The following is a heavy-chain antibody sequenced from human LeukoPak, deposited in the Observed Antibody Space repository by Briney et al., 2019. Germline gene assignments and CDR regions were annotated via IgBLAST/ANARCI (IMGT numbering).Heavy chain of an antibody. J-gene: IGHJ4*02. Sequence: PGGSLRLSCAASGFTVSSNYMSWVRQAPGKGLEWVSVIYSGGSTYYADSVKGRFTISRDNSKNTLYLQMNSLRAEDTAVYYCARDSPYGSGSSFDYWGQGTLVTVSS. CDR1: GFTVSSNY. CDR2: IYSGGST. V-gene: IGHV3-53*01. CDR3: ARDSPYGSGSSFDY. D-gene: IGHD3-10*01.